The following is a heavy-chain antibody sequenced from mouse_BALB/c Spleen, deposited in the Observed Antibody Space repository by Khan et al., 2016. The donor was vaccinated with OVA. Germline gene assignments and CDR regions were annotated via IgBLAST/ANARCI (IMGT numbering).Heavy chain of an antibody. Sequence: EVQLQESGPDLVKPSQSLSLTCTVTGYSITSGYSWHWIRQFPGNKLEWMAYIYYSGSINYNPSFKSRISITRDTSKNQFFLQCNAVTSEDTATYYGARDGDDIDYWGQGTSVTVSS. V-gene: IGHV3-1*02. J-gene: IGHJ4*01. D-gene: IGHD2-13*01. CDR3: ARDGDDIDY. CDR2: IYYSGSI. CDR1: GYSITSGYS.